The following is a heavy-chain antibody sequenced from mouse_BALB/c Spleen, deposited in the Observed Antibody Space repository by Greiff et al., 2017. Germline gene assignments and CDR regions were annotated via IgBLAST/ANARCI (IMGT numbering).Heavy chain of an antibody. V-gene: IGHV5-4*02. D-gene: IGHD2-10*02. CDR1: GFTFSDYY. J-gene: IGHJ3*01. Sequence: EVQRVESGGGLVKPGGSLKLSCAASGFTFSDYYMYWVRQTPEKRLEWVATISDGGSYTYYPDSVKGRFTISRDNAKNNLYLQMSSLKSEDTAMYYGAREAYGTPFAYWGQGTLVTVSA. CDR2: ISDGGSYT. CDR3: AREAYGTPFAY.